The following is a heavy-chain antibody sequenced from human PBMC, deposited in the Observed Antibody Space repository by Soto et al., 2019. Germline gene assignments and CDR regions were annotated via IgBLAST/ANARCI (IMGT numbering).Heavy chain of an antibody. CDR2: INSDGSST. CDR3: ARDHDYVYNWFDP. Sequence: EVQLVESGGGLVQPGGSLRLSCAASGFTFSSYWMHWVRQAPGKGLVWVSRINSDGSSTTYAGSVKGRFTISRDNAKHTLYLQMNRLRAEDTAVYYCARDHDYVYNWFDPWGQGTLVTVSS. D-gene: IGHD4-17*01. CDR1: GFTFSSYW. V-gene: IGHV3-74*01. J-gene: IGHJ5*02.